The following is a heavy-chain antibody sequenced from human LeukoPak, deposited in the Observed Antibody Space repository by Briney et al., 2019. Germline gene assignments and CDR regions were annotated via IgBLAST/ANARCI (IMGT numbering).Heavy chain of an antibody. J-gene: IGHJ1*01. CDR3: ARGGLNYYDSSGYYLRAEYFQH. CDR1: GGSIXSYY. CDR2: IYYSGST. Sequence: ETLSLTCXXSGGSIXSYYWGWIRQPPGKGLEWIGYIYYSGSTNYNPSLKRGGTISVDTSKKQCSLKLSSVTAADTAVYYCARGGLNYYDSSGYYLRAEYFQHWGQGTLVTVSS. D-gene: IGHD3-22*01. V-gene: IGHV4-59*01.